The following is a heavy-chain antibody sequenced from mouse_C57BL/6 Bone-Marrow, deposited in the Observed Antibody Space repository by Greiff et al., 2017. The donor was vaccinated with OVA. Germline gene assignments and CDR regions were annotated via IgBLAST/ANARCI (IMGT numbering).Heavy chain of an antibody. CDR1: GFSLTSYG. CDR2: IWSGGST. Sequence: VQLQQSGPGLVQPSQSLSITCTVSGFSLTSYGVHWVRQSPGKGLEWLGVIWSGGSTDYNAAFISRLSISKDNSKSQVFFKMNSLQADDTAIYYCARKRLRRGYYAMDYWGQGTSVTVSS. V-gene: IGHV2-2*01. CDR3: ARKRLRRGYYAMDY. D-gene: IGHD2-4*01. J-gene: IGHJ4*01.